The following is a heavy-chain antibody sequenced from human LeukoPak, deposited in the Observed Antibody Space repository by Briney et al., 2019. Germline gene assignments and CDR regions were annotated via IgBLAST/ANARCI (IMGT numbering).Heavy chain of an antibody. V-gene: IGHV3-30*18. D-gene: IGHD2-2*01. CDR3: AKDFLGSSRAFDI. CDR1: GFTFSSYS. CDR2: ISYDGSNK. Sequence: GGSLRLSCAASGFTFSSYSMHWVRQAPGKGLEWVAVISYDGSNKYFADSVKGRFTISRDNSKNTLYLQMNSLRAEDTAVYYCAKDFLGSSRAFDIWGQGTMVTVSS. J-gene: IGHJ3*02.